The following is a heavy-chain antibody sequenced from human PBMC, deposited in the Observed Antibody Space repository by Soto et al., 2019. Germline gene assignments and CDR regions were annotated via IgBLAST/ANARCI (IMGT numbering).Heavy chain of an antibody. CDR2: ISDDGSRA. CDR1: GFTFSMYW. J-gene: IGHJ4*02. Sequence: GGSLRLSCTASGFTFSMYWMHWVRQVPGKGPEWVSRISDDGSRADYADSVKGRFTISRDNAKNTLYLEMHVLRADDTAVYYCTRGPRPSSVGTGAFWGQGTPVTVTS. V-gene: IGHV3-74*01. D-gene: IGHD3-10*01. CDR3: TRGPRPSSVGTGAF.